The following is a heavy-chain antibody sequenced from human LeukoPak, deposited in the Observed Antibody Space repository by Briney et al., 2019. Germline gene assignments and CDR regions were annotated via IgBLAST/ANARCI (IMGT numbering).Heavy chain of an antibody. D-gene: IGHD1-26*01. CDR3: ARVRGSSGSYEYYHYMDV. CDR2: INHSGST. V-gene: IGHV4-34*01. Sequence: SETLSLTCAVYGGSFSGYYWSWIRQPPGKGLEWIEEINHSGSTNYNPSLKSRVTISVDTSKNQFSLKLSSVTAADTAVYYCARVRGSSGSYEYYHYMDVWGKGTTVTISS. CDR1: GGSFSGYY. J-gene: IGHJ6*03.